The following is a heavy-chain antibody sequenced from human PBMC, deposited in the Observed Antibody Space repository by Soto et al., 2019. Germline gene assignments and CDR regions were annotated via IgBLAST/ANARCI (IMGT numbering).Heavy chain of an antibody. Sequence: QVQLVESGGGVVQPGRSLRLSCAASGFTFSSYGMHWVRQAPGKGLEWVAVIWYDGSNKYYADSVKGRFTISRDNSTNTLYLQMNGLRAEDTAVYYCASEYCSGGSCYYYGMDVWGQGTTVTVSS. J-gene: IGHJ6*02. CDR2: IWYDGSNK. D-gene: IGHD2-15*01. CDR3: ASEYCSGGSCYYYGMDV. CDR1: GFTFSSYG. V-gene: IGHV3-33*01.